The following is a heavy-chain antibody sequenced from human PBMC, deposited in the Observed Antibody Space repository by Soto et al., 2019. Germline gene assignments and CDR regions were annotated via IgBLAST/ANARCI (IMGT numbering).Heavy chain of an antibody. D-gene: IGHD4-17*01. CDR1: GFTFSSYE. V-gene: IGHV3-48*03. CDR3: ARENGDSEYAFDI. Sequence: VQLVESGGGLVQPGGSLRLSCAASGFTFSSYEMNWVRQAPGKGLEWVSYISSSGSTIYYADSVKGRFTISRDNAKNSLYLQMNSLRAEDTAVYYCARENGDSEYAFDIWGQGTMVTVSS. J-gene: IGHJ3*02. CDR2: ISSSGSTI.